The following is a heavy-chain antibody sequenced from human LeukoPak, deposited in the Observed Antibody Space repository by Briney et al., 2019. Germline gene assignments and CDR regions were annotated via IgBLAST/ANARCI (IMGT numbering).Heavy chain of an antibody. CDR2: IKTKTDGETT. D-gene: IGHD2-2*01. V-gene: IGHV3-15*01. Sequence: GGSLRLSGAASGFIFSNAWMSWVRQAPGKGLEWVVRIKTKTDGETTDYAAPVKGRFTISRDDSKNTLYLQMNSLKTEDTAVYYCTTAYCSTTRYYGAFDLWGQGTMVTVSS. CDR1: GFIFSNAW. CDR3: TTAYCSTTRYYGAFDL. J-gene: IGHJ3*01.